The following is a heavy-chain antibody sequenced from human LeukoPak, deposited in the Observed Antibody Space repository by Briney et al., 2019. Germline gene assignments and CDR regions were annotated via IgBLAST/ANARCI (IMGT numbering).Heavy chain of an antibody. CDR3: ASVSGYSRGWPFDY. J-gene: IGHJ4*02. Sequence: GGSLRLSCADSGFTFSSHAMSWVRQAPGKGLEWVSGISGSGGSTYYADSVKGRFTISRDNSKQTLYLQMNSLRGEDTAIYYCASVSGYSRGWPFDYWGQGTLVTVSS. CDR1: GFTFSSHA. V-gene: IGHV3-23*01. D-gene: IGHD6-19*01. CDR2: ISGSGGST.